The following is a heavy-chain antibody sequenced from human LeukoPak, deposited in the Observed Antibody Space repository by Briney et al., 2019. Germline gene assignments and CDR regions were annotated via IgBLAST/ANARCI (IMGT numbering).Heavy chain of an antibody. CDR1: GGSISSGSYY. D-gene: IGHD3/OR15-3a*01. Sequence: SQTLSLTCTVSGGSISSGSYYWSWIRQPAGKGLEWIGRIYTSGSTNYNPSLKSRVTISVDTSKNQFPLKLSSVTAANTAVYYCARSGGLVIDYWGQGTLVTVSS. CDR3: ARSGGLVIDY. V-gene: IGHV4-61*02. J-gene: IGHJ4*02. CDR2: IYTSGST.